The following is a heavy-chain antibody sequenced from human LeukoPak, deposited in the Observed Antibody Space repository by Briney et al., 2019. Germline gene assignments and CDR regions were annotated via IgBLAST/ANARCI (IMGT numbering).Heavy chain of an antibody. J-gene: IGHJ1*01. D-gene: IGHD6-6*01. CDR2: IRYDGSNK. CDR3: AKDAGSAVRPSPLAEYFQH. Sequence: GGSLRLSCAGSGFIFRNYGMHWVRQAPGKGLEWVAFIRYDGSNKYYADSVKGRFTISRDNSKNTLYLQMNSLRAEDTAVYYCAKDAGSAVRPSPLAEYFQHWGQGTLVTVSS. CDR1: GFIFRNYG. V-gene: IGHV3-30*02.